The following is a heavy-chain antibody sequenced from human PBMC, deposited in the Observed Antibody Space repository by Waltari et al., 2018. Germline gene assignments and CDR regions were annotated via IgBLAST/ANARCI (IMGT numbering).Heavy chain of an antibody. CDR1: GGSIDSGSYY. Sequence: QVQLQESGPGLVKPSQTLSLTCTVSGGSIDSGSYYWSWIRQPAGKGLEWIGRIYTSGSINYNPSLKSRVTISVDTSKNQFSLNLSSVTAADTAVYYCARGPLLSKVDYWGQGTLVTVSS. CDR3: ARGPLLSKVDY. D-gene: IGHD1-26*01. J-gene: IGHJ4*02. V-gene: IGHV4-61*02. CDR2: IYTSGSI.